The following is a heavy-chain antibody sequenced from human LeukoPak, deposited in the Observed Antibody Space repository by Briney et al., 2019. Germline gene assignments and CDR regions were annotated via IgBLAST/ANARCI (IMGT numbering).Heavy chain of an antibody. Sequence: GGSLRLSCAASGFTFSSYWMHWVRQAPGKGLVWVSRINTDGSSTSYADSVKGRFTISRDNAKNSLYLQMNSLRAEDTAVYYCARGGIAAAGPTDYWGQGTLVTVSS. CDR2: INTDGSST. CDR1: GFTFSSYW. CDR3: ARGGIAAAGPTDY. D-gene: IGHD6-13*01. V-gene: IGHV3-74*01. J-gene: IGHJ4*02.